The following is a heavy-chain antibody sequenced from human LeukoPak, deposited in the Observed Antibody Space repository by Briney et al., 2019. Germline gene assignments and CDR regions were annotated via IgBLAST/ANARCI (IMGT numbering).Heavy chain of an antibody. D-gene: IGHD1-26*01. J-gene: IGHJ2*01. Sequence: ASVNVSCKASGYTLTDCCITWVRQAPGHGLEWMGWINVNNGNTDHAQKFQGRVTLTTDTSTATAYMELTSLRSDDTAVYYCARDRGSAASGAFFDPWGRGSLVIVSS. CDR3: ARDRGSAASGAFFDP. CDR2: INVNNGNT. V-gene: IGHV1-18*01. CDR1: GYTLTDCC.